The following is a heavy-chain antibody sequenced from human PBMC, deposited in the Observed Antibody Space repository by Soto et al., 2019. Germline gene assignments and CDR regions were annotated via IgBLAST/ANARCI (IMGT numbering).Heavy chain of an antibody. D-gene: IGHD3-10*01. CDR2: ISSSSSYT. CDR1: GFTFSSYS. V-gene: IGHV3-11*05. J-gene: IGHJ5*02. Sequence: GGSLRLSCAASGFTFSSYSMSWIRQAPGKGLEWVSYISSSSSYTNYADSVKGRFTISRDNAKNSLYLQMNSLRAEDTAVYYSARDHYGPGWFDPWGQGTLVTVSS. CDR3: ARDHYGPGWFDP.